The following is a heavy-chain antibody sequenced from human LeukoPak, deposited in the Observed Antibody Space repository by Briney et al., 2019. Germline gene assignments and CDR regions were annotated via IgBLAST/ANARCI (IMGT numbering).Heavy chain of an antibody. CDR1: GDSVSSKNGA. V-gene: IGHV6-1*01. CDR3: ARDFGTTGWHTFDY. J-gene: IGHJ4*02. CDR2: TYYRSKWYN. Sequence: SQTLSLTCVVSGDSVSSKNGAWNWVRQSPSRGLEWLGRTYYRSKWYNDYAESVEGRMTISQDKSKNQYSLHLNSVSPDDTAVYYCARDFGTTGWHTFDYWGQGTLVTVSS. D-gene: IGHD6-19*01.